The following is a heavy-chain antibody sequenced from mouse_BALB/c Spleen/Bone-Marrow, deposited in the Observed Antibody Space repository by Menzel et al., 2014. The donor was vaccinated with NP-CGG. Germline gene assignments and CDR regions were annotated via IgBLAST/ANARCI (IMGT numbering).Heavy chain of an antibody. V-gene: IGHV2-9*02. D-gene: IGHD1-2*01. CDR2: IWAGGIT. CDR1: GFSLTSYG. J-gene: IGHJ2*01. Sequence: VQLVESGPGLVAPSQSLSITCTVSGFSLTSYGVHWVRQPPGKGLEWLGVIWAGGITNYNSTLMSRLSISKDNSKSQVFLKMNSLQSDDTAMCYCARGLRLRDYFDYWGQGTTLTVSS. CDR3: ARGLRLRDYFDY.